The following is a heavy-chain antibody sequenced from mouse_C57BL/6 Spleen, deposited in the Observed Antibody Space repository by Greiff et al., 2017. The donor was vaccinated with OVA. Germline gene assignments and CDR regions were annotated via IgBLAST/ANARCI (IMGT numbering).Heavy chain of an antibody. D-gene: IGHD1-1*01. CDR1: GYTFTDYY. CDR2: INPNNGGT. V-gene: IGHV1-26*01. J-gene: IGHJ4*01. CDR3: ARSRGGSSYGAMDY. Sequence: VQLQQPGPELVKPGASVKISCKASGYTFTDYYMNWVKQSHGKSLEWIGDINPNNGGTSYNQKFKGKATLTVDKSSSTAYMELRSLTSEDSAVYYCARSRGGSSYGAMDYWGQGTSVTVSS.